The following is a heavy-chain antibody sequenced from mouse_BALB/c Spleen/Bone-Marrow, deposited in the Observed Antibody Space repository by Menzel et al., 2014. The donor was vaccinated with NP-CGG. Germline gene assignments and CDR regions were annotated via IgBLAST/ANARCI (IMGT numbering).Heavy chain of an antibody. D-gene: IGHD1-3*01. CDR2: IDPANGNT. V-gene: IGHV14-3*02. J-gene: IGHJ3*01. CDR3: ARSPGKVNY. Sequence: EVQLQQSGAELVKPGASVKLSCTASGFNIKDSYIHWVKRRPEQSLEWIGRIDPANGNTNYDPKFQGKATITADTSSNTAYLHLNSLTSEDTAVYYCARSPGKVNYWGQGTLVTVSA. CDR1: GFNIKDSY.